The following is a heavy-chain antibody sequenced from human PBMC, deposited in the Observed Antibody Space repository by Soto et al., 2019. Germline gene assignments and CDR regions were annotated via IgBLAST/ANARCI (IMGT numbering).Heavy chain of an antibody. CDR2: IYYSGST. Sequence: PSETLSLTCTVSVGSISSSSYYWGWIRQPPGKGLEWIGSIYYSGSTYYNPSLKSRVTISVDTSKNQFSLKLSSVTAADTAVYYCARIGPQGVGATTNYYYYGMDVWCQGTTVTVSS. V-gene: IGHV4-39*01. CDR1: VGSISSSSYY. D-gene: IGHD1-26*01. J-gene: IGHJ6*02. CDR3: ARIGPQGVGATTNYYYYGMDV.